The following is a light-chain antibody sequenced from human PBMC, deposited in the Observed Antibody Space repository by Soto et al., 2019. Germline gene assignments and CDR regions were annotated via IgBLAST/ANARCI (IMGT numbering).Light chain of an antibody. J-gene: IGKJ2*01. CDR1: QRLLHSNGNNF. CDR2: LGF. CDR3: MQALQTPYT. Sequence: EIVMTQSPPSLTVTPGEPASISCRSSQRLLHSNGNNFLDWYLQKPGQSPQLLIYLGFNRASGVPDRVSGSGAGPDFTLKISRVEAEDVGVYYCMQALQTPYTFGPGTKLEIK. V-gene: IGKV2-28*01.